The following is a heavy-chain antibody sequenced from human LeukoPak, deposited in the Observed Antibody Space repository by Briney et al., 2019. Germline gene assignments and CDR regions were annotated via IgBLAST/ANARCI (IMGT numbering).Heavy chain of an antibody. J-gene: IGHJ4*02. Sequence: GGSLRLSCAASGFTFSSYSIDWVRQAPGKGLEWLSYISSSSSTIYYADSVKGRFTISRDNAKNSVYLQMNSLRAEDAAVYYCAIAWSSGYTKDYWGQGTLVTVSS. CDR3: AIAWSSGYTKDY. CDR2: ISSSSSTI. V-gene: IGHV3-48*04. CDR1: GFTFSSYS. D-gene: IGHD3-22*01.